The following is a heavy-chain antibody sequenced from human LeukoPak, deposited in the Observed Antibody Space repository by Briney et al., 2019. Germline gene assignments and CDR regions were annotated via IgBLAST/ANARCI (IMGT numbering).Heavy chain of an antibody. J-gene: IGHJ4*02. CDR1: GGSLSGYY. CDR3: ARGLITFRTGYYYDSSGYYGYFDY. Sequence: SETLSLTCAVYGGSLSGYYWSWIRHPPGKGLEWIGEINHSVSTNYNPSLRSRVTISVDTSKNQFSLKLSSVTAADTAVYYCARGLITFRTGYYYDSSGYYGYFDYWGQGTLVTVSS. CDR2: INHSVST. D-gene: IGHD3-22*01. V-gene: IGHV4-34*01.